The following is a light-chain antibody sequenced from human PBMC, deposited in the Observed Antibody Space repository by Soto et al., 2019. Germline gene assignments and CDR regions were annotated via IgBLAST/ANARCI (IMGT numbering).Light chain of an antibody. Sequence: DIPMTQSPSSLSAFAGDRVTITCRASQSISTYLNWYQQKPGKAPKLLIYAASSLQSGVPSRFSGSGSGTDFTLTISILQPEDFATYYCQQSYTIPYTFGQGTKLEIK. CDR1: QSISTY. V-gene: IGKV1-39*01. J-gene: IGKJ2*01. CDR3: QQSYTIPYT. CDR2: AAS.